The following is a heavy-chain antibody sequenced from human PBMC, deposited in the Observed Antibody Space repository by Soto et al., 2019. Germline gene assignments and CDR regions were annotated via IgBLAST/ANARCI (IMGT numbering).Heavy chain of an antibody. V-gene: IGHV3-53*01. D-gene: IGHD2-21*01. CDR1: GFTVSSNY. CDR2: IHSGGST. J-gene: IGHJ4*02. CDR3: ARHGGEGTFDY. Sequence: EVQLVESGGGLIQPGRSLRLSCVVSGFTVSSNYMNWVRQAPGKGLEWVSVIHSGGSTYHADSVKGRFTISRDNSKNTVYLQMNRLRAEDTAVYYCARHGGEGTFDYWGQGTLVTVSS.